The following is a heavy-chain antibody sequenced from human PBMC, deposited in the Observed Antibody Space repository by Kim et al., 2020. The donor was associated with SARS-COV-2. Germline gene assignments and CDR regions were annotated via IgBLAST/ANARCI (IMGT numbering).Heavy chain of an antibody. CDR3: ARYNWNVGYFDY. J-gene: IGHJ4*02. Sequence: NYNPALESRVTISVDKSKNQFSLKLSSVTAADTAVYYCARYNWNVGYFDYWGQGTLVTVSS. D-gene: IGHD1-1*01. V-gene: IGHV4-4*02.